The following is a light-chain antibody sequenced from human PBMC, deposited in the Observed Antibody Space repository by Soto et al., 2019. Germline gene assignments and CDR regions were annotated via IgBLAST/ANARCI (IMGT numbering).Light chain of an antibody. CDR3: QSYHGSLRGRGV. CDR2: GNS. V-gene: IGLV1-40*01. Sequence: QSVLTQPPSVSGAPGQRVTISCTGSSSNTGAGYVVHWYQQLPGTAPKLLIHGNSNRPSGVPDRFSGSKSGASASLAITALQAEDEADYYCQSYHGSLRGRGVFGGGTKLTVL. CDR1: SSNTGAGYV. J-gene: IGLJ2*01.